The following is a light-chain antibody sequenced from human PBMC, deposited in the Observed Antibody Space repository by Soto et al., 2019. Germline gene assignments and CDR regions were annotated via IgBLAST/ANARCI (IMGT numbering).Light chain of an antibody. CDR3: QRYNDWPPSYT. CDR2: GAS. V-gene: IGKV3D-15*01. Sequence: EIVMTQSPATLSVSPGERATLSCTASQSIGTNLAWYQHKPSQVPRLLIYGASTRATGIPARFSGSGSGTEFTLTISSLQSEDFAVYYCQRYNDWPPSYTFGQGTKLEIK. J-gene: IGKJ2*01. CDR1: QSIGTN.